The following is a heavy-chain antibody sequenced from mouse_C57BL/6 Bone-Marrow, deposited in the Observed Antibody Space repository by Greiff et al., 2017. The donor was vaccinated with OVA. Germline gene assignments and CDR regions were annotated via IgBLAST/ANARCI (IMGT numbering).Heavy chain of an antibody. V-gene: IGHV1-55*01. J-gene: IGHJ2*01. D-gene: IGHD2-1*01. CDR2: IYPGSGST. CDR1: GYTFTSYW. CDR3: AREDGNPPDY. Sequence: VQLVESGAELVKPGASVKMSCKASGYTFTSYWITWVKQRPGQGLEWIGDIYPGSGSTNYNEKFKSKATLTVDTSSSTAYMQLSSLTSEDSAVYYCAREDGNPPDYWGQGTTLTVSS.